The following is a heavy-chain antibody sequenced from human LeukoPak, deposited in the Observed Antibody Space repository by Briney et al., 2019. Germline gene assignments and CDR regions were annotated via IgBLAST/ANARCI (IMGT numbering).Heavy chain of an antibody. J-gene: IGHJ4*02. D-gene: IGHD3-22*01. CDR3: ARGSVVVALDY. CDR1: GGSISXYY. CDR2: IYYSGST. V-gene: IGHV4-59*08. Sequence: PSEXXSLTCTVSGGSISXYYWSWLRQPPGKGREWIGYIYYSGSTNYSPSLKSRVTISVDTSKNQFSLSLSSVTAADTAVYYCARGSVVVALDYWGQGTLVTVSS.